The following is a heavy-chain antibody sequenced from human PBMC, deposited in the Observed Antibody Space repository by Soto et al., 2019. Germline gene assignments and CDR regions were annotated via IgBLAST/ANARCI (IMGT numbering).Heavy chain of an antibody. CDR1: GGTFSSYA. CDR3: ARTTAYYRGNSQNYYCGMDV. V-gene: IGHV1-69*12. CDR2: IIPIFGTA. Sequence: QVQLVQSGAEVKKPGSSVKVSCKASGGTFSSYAISWVRQAPGQGLEWRGGIIPIFGTANYAQKFQGRVTITAEEATSTAYMEQSSLRSEHTAVYYCARTTAYYRGNSQNYYCGMDVWGQGTTVTVCS. D-gene: IGHD1-26*01. J-gene: IGHJ6*02.